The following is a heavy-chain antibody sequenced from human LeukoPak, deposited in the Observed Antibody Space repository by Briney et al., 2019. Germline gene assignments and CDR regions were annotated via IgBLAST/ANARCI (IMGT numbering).Heavy chain of an antibody. CDR1: GFTFSSYA. J-gene: IGHJ4*02. V-gene: IGHV3-23*01. CDR2: MTGSGGST. Sequence: GGSLRLSCAASGFTFSSYAMSWVRQAPGKGLEWVSAMTGSGGSTNYADSVKGRFTISRDNSKNTLYLQMNSLRAEDTAVYYCAKDTPSVRGVQHFDYWGQGTLVTVSS. D-gene: IGHD3-10*01. CDR3: AKDTPSVRGVQHFDY.